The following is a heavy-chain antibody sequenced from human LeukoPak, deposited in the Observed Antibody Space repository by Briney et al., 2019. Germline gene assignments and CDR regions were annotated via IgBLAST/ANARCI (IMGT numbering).Heavy chain of an antibody. V-gene: IGHV4-4*09. J-gene: IGHJ3*02. CDR3: ARLGGSSWYFDAFDI. D-gene: IGHD6-13*01. CDR1: GGSISSYY. CDR2: IYTSGST. Sequence: PSETLSLTCTVSGGSISSYYWSWIRQPPGKGLEWIGYIYTSGSTNYNPSLKSRVTISVDTSKNQFSLKLGSVTAADTAVYYCARLGGSSWYFDAFDIWGQGTMVTVSS.